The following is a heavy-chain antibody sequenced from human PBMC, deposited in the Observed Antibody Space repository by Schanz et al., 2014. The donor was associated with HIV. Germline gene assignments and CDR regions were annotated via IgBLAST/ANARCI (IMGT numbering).Heavy chain of an antibody. CDR3: AKVVRFAMVTAPYYFDS. Sequence: EVHLLESGGGLVQPGGSLRLSCAASGFAFSNYAMSWVRQAPGKGLEWVSVISGSGGSTYYADSVKGRFTISRDNSKNTLYLQMNSLRAEDTAVYYCAKVVRFAMVTAPYYFDSWGQGTLVTVSS. D-gene: IGHD2-15*01. CDR2: ISGSGGST. J-gene: IGHJ4*02. CDR1: GFAFSNYA. V-gene: IGHV3-23*01.